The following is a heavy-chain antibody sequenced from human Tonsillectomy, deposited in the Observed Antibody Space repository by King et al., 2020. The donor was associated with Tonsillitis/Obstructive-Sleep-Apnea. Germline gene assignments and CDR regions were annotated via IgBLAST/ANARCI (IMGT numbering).Heavy chain of an antibody. V-gene: IGHV3-43*01. D-gene: IGHD2-15*01. CDR3: AKGGTAAGTVDY. CDR2: ISWDGGST. CDR1: GFTFDDYT. Sequence: VQLVESGGVVLQPGGSLRLSCAASGFTFDDYTMHWVRQAPGKGLEWVSLISWDGGSTYYADSVKGRFTISRDNSKNSLFLQMNSLRTVDTALYYCAKGGTAAGTVDYWGQGTLVTVSS. J-gene: IGHJ4*02.